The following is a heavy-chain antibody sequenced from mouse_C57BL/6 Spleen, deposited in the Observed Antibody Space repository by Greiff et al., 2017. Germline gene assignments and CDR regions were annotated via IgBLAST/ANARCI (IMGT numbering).Heavy chain of an antibody. CDR1: GYTFTGYW. J-gene: IGHJ3*01. V-gene: IGHV1-9*01. CDR2: ILPGSGST. Sequence: QVQLQQSGAALMKPGASVKLSCKATGYTFTGYWIAWVKQRPGHGLEWIGEILPGSGSTNYNEKFTGKATFTADTSSNKAYMQLSSLTTEYSAIYYCARDRGDDYDEGFAYWGQGTLVTVSA. D-gene: IGHD2-4*01. CDR3: ARDRGDDYDEGFAY.